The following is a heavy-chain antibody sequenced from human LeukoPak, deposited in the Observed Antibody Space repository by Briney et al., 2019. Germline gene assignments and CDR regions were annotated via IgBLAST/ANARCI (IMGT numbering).Heavy chain of an antibody. D-gene: IGHD4-17*01. CDR3: ARMTTVARLDLYYFDY. V-gene: IGHV3-7*01. CDR2: IKQDGSEK. J-gene: IGHJ4*02. CDR1: GFTFSSYW. Sequence: GGSLRLSCAASGFTFSSYWMSWVRQAPGKGLEWVANIKQDGSEKYYVDSVKGRFTISRDNAKNSLYLQMNSLRAEDTAVYYCARMTTVARLDLYYFDYWGQGTLVTVSS.